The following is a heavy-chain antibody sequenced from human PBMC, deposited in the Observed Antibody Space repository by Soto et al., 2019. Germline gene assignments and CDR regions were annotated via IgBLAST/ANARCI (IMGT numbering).Heavy chain of an antibody. CDR1: GFTFSSYG. D-gene: IGHD6-13*01. CDR3: ARDGGSSWYFDY. Sequence: QVQLVESGGGVVQPGRSLRLSFAASGFTFSSYGMHWVRQAPGKGLEWVAVIWYDGSNKYYADSVKGRFTISRDNSKNTLYLQMNSLRAEDTAVYYCARDGGSSWYFDYWGQGTLVTVSS. J-gene: IGHJ4*02. CDR2: IWYDGSNK. V-gene: IGHV3-33*01.